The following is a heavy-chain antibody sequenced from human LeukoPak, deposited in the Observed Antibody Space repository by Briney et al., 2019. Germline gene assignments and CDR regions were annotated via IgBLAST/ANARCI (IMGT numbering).Heavy chain of an antibody. D-gene: IGHD1-26*01. Sequence: GGSLRLSCAASGFTFSSDGMHWVRQAPGKGLEWVAFIRYDGSNKYYADSVKGRFTISRDNSKITLYLQMNSLRAEDTAVYYCAKDTDGAGFNFDYWGQGTLVTVSS. CDR1: GFTFSSDG. CDR3: AKDTDGAGFNFDY. J-gene: IGHJ4*02. V-gene: IGHV3-30*02. CDR2: IRYDGSNK.